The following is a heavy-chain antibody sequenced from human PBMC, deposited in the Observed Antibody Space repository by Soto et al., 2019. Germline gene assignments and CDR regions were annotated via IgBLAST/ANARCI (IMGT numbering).Heavy chain of an antibody. D-gene: IGHD3-9*01. CDR2: IKQDGSEK. V-gene: IGHV3-7*01. CDR1: GFTFSSYW. Sequence: EVQLVESGGGLVQPGGSLRLSCAASGFTFSSYWMSWVRQAPGKGLEWVANIKQDGSEKYYVDSVKGRFTISRDNAKNSLYLQMNSLRAEDTAVYYCARDFHDMLTGYSCFDYWGQGTLVTVSS. J-gene: IGHJ4*02. CDR3: ARDFHDMLTGYSCFDY.